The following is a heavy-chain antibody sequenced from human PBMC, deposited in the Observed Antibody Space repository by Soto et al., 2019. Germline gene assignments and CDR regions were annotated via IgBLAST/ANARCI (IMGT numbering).Heavy chain of an antibody. Sequence: QVQLQQWGAGLLKPSETLSLTCAVYGGSFSGYYWSWIRQPPGKGLEWIGEINHSGSTNYNPSLTSRVTISVDTSKNQFSLKLSSVTAADTAVYYCAREPYGQCSGGSCYYFKVFLPLYGMDVWGQGTTVTVSS. CDR1: GGSFSGYY. CDR2: INHSGST. D-gene: IGHD2-15*01. CDR3: AREPYGQCSGGSCYYFKVFLPLYGMDV. J-gene: IGHJ6*02. V-gene: IGHV4-34*01.